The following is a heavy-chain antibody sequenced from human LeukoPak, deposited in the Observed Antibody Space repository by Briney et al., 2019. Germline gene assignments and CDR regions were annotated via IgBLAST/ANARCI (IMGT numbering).Heavy chain of an antibody. V-gene: IGHV4-39*07. D-gene: IGHD7-27*01. CDR1: GGSISSSSYY. J-gene: IGHJ6*03. CDR2: IYYSGST. CDR3: ARTPLPVLSNWGSGGPIGGNYYYYYYMDV. Sequence: SETLSLTCTVSGGSISSSSYYWGWIRQPPGKGLEWIGSIYYSGSTYYNPSLKSRVTISVDTSKNQFSLKLSSVTAADTAVYYCARTPLPVLSNWGSGGPIGGNYYYYYYMDVWGKGTTVTISS.